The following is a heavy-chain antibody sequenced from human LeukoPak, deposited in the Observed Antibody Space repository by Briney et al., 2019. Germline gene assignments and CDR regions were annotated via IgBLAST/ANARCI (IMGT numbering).Heavy chain of an antibody. CDR3: ARDDSSGSSIDY. D-gene: IGHD6-19*01. Sequence: LGASVKVSCKASGYTFTGYYMHWVRQAPGQGLEWIGWINPNSGGTNYAQKFQGRVTMTRDTSISTAYMELSRLRSDDTAVYYCARDDSSGSSIDYWGQGTLVTVSS. CDR2: INPNSGGT. V-gene: IGHV1-2*02. J-gene: IGHJ4*02. CDR1: GYTFTGYY.